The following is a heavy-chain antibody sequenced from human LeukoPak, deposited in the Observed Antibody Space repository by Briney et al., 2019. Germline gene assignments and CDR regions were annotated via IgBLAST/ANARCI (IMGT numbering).Heavy chain of an antibody. D-gene: IGHD3-22*01. V-gene: IGHV4-4*02. CDR1: GGSISSSNW. Sequence: SETLSLTCAVSGGSISSSNWWSWVRQPPGKGLEWIGEIYHSGSTNYNPSLKSRVTISVDKSKNQFSLKLSSVTAADTAVYYCASSYDSSGYGIDYWGQGTLVTVSS. J-gene: IGHJ4*02. CDR3: ASSYDSSGYGIDY. CDR2: IYHSGST.